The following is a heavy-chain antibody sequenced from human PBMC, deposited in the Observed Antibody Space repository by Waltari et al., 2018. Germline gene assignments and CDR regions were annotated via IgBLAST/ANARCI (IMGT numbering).Heavy chain of an antibody. CDR1: GGTFSSYP. J-gene: IGHJ4*02. CDR2: IIPIRGIA. CDR3: ARGRDVGTYYYDSSGSDY. V-gene: IGHV1-69*02. D-gene: IGHD3-22*01. Sequence: QVQLVQSGAAVKKPGSSVKVSCKASGGTFSSYPITWWRQAPGQGLEWMGRIIPIRGIANYAQKFQGRVTITADKSTSTAYMELSSLRSEDTAVYYCARGRDVGTYYYDSSGSDYWGQGTLVTVSS.